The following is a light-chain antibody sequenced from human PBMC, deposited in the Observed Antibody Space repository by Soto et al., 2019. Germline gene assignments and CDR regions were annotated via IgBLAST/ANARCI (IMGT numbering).Light chain of an antibody. CDR1: QSISNSY. CDR3: QQYGDSLLT. Sequence: ENVLTQSPGTLSLSPGERATLSCRASQSISNSYLAWYQQKPGQTPSLLIYHASNRATGIPDRFSGSGSGTYFTLTINRLEPEDFAVYYCQQYGDSLLTFGGGTKVEIK. J-gene: IGKJ4*01. V-gene: IGKV3-20*01. CDR2: HAS.